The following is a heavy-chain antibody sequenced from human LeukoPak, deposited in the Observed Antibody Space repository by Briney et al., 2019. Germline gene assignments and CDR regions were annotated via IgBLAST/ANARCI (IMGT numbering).Heavy chain of an antibody. V-gene: IGHV4-61*02. D-gene: IGHD6-6*01. CDR3: ARVPAGSSDLFDD. Sequence: SETLSLTCTVSGGSIGSGSYYWSWIRQPAGKGLEWIGRIHTSGSPNYNPSLKSRLTISIDTSKNQFSLKVYSVTAADTAVYYCARVPAGSSDLFDDWGQGTLVTVSS. J-gene: IGHJ4*02. CDR2: IHTSGSP. CDR1: GGSIGSGSYY.